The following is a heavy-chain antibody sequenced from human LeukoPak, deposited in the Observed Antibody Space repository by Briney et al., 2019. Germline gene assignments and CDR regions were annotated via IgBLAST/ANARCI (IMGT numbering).Heavy chain of an antibody. V-gene: IGHV4-34*01. CDR1: GGSFSENN. J-gene: IGHJ6*03. CDR3: ARCSRERHYFYYYYHMDV. CDR2: INHSGST. D-gene: IGHD1-26*01. Sequence: PSETLSLTCAVYGGSFSENNWSWVRQPPGKGLEWLGEINHSGSTSYNPSLKSRVTMSVDTSKNQFSLKLTSVTAADTAVYYCARCSRERHYFYYYYHMDVWGTGTTVTVSS.